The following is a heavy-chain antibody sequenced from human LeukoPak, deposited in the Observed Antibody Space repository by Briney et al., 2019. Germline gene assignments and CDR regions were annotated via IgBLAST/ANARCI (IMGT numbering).Heavy chain of an antibody. CDR1: GFTFSNAW. Sequence: GGSLRLSCAASGFTFSNAWMSWVRQAPGKGLEWVGRIKSKTDGGTTDYAAPVKGRFTISRDDSKNTLFLQMNSLRAEDTAVYYCALVGPQEYFQHWGQGTLVTVSS. CDR2: IKSKTDGGTT. CDR3: ALVGPQEYFQH. V-gene: IGHV3-15*01. D-gene: IGHD1-26*01. J-gene: IGHJ1*01.